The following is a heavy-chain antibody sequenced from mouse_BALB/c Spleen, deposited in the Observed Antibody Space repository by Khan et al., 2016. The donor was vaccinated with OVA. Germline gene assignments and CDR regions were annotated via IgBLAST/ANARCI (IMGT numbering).Heavy chain of an antibody. CDR1: GYTFTNYG. J-gene: IGHJ1*01. Sequence: QIQLVQSGPELKKPGETVKISCKASGYTFTNYGMNWVKQAPGKGLKWMGWINTYTGEPTYANDFKGRFAFSLETSASTAYLQINNLKNKDTATYFGARSNTYWYFDVWGAGTPVTVSS. CDR2: INTYTGEP. V-gene: IGHV9-3-1*01. CDR3: ARSNTYWYFDV.